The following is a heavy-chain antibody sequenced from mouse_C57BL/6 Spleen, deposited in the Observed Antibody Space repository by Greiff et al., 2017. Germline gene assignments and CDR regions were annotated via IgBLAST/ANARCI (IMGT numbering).Heavy chain of an antibody. Sequence: VQLQQSGAELVRPGASVTLSCKASGYTFTDYEMHWVKQTPVHGLEWIGAIDPETGGTAYNQKFKGKAILTADKSSSTAYMELRSLTSEDSAVYYCTKGQLGRGNFDYWGQGTTLTVSS. CDR3: TKGQLGRGNFDY. V-gene: IGHV1-15*01. CDR2: IDPETGGT. CDR1: GYTFTDYE. D-gene: IGHD4-1*02. J-gene: IGHJ2*01.